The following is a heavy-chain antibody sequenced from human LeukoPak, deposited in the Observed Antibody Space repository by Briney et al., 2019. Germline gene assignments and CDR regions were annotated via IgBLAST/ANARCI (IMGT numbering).Heavy chain of an antibody. J-gene: IGHJ6*02. V-gene: IGHV1-46*01. CDR1: GYTFTSYY. CDR3: ARDSEDSSGYYYYGMDV. D-gene: IGHD3-22*01. Sequence: ASVKVSCKASGYTFTSYYMHWVRQAPGQGLEWMGIINPSGGGTSYAQKFQGRVTMTRDTSTSTVYMELSSLRSEDTAVYYCARDSEDSSGYYYYGMDVWGQGTTVTVSS. CDR2: INPSGGGT.